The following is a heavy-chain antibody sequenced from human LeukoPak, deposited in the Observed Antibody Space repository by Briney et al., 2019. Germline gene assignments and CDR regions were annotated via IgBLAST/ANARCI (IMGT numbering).Heavy chain of an antibody. CDR2: IYYSGST. CDR3: ARHGPTGGGFIGR. Sequence: KPSETLSLTCTVSGGSISSNNLYWGWIRQPPGKGLEWIGSIYYSGSTYYNPSLKSRATVSVDTSKNQFSLKLSSVTAADTAVYYCARHGPTGGGFIGRWDQGTLVTVSS. V-gene: IGHV4-39*01. D-gene: IGHD2-8*02. CDR1: GGSISSNNLY. J-gene: IGHJ4*02.